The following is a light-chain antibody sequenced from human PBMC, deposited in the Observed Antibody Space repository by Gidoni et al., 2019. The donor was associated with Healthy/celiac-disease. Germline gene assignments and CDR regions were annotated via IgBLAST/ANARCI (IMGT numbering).Light chain of an antibody. Sequence: NFMLTQPHSVSESPGQTVTISCTRSSGSIASNYVQWYQQRPGRSPTTVIYEDNQRPSGVPDRFSGSIDSSSNSASLTISGLKTEDEADYYCQSYDSSNPWVFGGGTKLTV. CDR2: EDN. CDR3: QSYDSSNPWV. CDR1: SGSIASNY. V-gene: IGLV6-57*01. J-gene: IGLJ3*02.